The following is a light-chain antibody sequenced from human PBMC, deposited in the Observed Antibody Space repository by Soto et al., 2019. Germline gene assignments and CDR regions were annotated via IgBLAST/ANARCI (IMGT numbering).Light chain of an antibody. CDR2: AAS. J-gene: IGKJ1*01. V-gene: IGKV1-5*01. CDR3: QQYYSYLVWT. Sequence: IQMTQSPSTLSGSVGDRVTITFRASQTISSWLAWYQQKPGKAPKLLIYAASTLQSGVPSRFSGSGSGTDFTLTLSCLQSEDFATYYCQQYYSYLVWTFGQGTKVDIK. CDR1: QTISSW.